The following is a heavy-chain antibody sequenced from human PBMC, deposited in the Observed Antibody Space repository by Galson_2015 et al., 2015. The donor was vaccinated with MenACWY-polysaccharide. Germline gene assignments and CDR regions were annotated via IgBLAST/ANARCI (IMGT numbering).Heavy chain of an antibody. CDR1: GLTFSSYA. V-gene: IGHV3-23*01. CDR2: ISGSGGSK. CDR3: AKDDGESEYYYDSSGYYYFDY. Sequence: SLRLSCAASGLTFSSYAMSWVRQAPGKGLEWVSAISGSGGSKYYADLVKGRFTISRDNSKNTLYLKMNSLRAEDTAVYYCAKDDGESEYYYDSSGYYYFDYWGQGTLVTVSS. J-gene: IGHJ4*02. D-gene: IGHD3-22*01.